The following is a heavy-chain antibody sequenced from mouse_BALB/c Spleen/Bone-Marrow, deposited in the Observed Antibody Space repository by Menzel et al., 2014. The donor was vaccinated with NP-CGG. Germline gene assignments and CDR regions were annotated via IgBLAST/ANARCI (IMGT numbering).Heavy chain of an antibody. J-gene: IGHJ3*01. CDR3: ARVFTTATWGFAH. D-gene: IGHD1-2*01. CDR2: IWAGGST. Sequence: QVQLQQSGPGLVAPSQSLSIPCTVSGFSLTSYGVHWVRQSPGKGLEWLGAIWAGGSTNYNSALMSRLSITKDNSKNXVFLEMDSLQTDDTAMYYCARVFTTATWGFAHWGQGTLVTVSA. V-gene: IGHV2-9*02. CDR1: GFSLTSYG.